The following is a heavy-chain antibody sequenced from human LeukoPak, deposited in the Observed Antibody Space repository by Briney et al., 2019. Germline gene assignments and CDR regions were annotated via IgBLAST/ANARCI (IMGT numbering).Heavy chain of an antibody. Sequence: PSETLSLTCAVSGGSFSGYYWSWIRQPPGKGLEWIGEINHNGSTNYNPSLKSRVTISVDTSKNQFSLKLSSVAAADTAVYYCARVRGYSYFMDYWGQGTLVTVSS. D-gene: IGHD5-18*01. J-gene: IGHJ4*02. CDR3: ARVRGYSYFMDY. V-gene: IGHV4-34*01. CDR2: INHNGST. CDR1: GGSFSGYY.